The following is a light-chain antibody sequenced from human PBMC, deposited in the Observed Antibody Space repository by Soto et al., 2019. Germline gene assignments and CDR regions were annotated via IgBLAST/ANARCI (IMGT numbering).Light chain of an antibody. CDR2: GNN. Sequence: QSALTQPPSVSGAPGQSVTISCTGSSSNIGAGYDVHWYQQLPETAPKLLIYGNNNRPSGVPDRFSGSKSGTSASLAITGLQAEDEADYYCQSYDSGLSGSVFGTGTKVTVL. V-gene: IGLV1-40*01. CDR1: SSNIGAGYD. CDR3: QSYDSGLSGSV. J-gene: IGLJ1*01.